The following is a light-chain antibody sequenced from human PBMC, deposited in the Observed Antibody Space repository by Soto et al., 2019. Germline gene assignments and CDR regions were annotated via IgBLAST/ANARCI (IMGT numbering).Light chain of an antibody. V-gene: IGLV2-14*01. CDR1: SSDIGGYNY. CDR3: TSYTRRNTVI. J-gene: IGLJ2*01. CDR2: DVN. Sequence: QSALTQPASVSGSPGQSITIACTGTSSDIGGYNYVSWYQQHTGKTPKLMIYDVNNRPSGVSDRFSGSKSGNTASLTISGLQAEDEADYYCTSYTRRNTVIFGGGTKLTVL.